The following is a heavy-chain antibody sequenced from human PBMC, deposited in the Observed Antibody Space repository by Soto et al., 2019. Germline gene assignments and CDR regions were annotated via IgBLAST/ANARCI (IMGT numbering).Heavy chain of an antibody. J-gene: IGHJ1*01. CDR3: ASPYCSGGSCYHTEYFQH. D-gene: IGHD2-15*01. V-gene: IGHV3-30-3*01. CDR1: GFTFSTDV. CDR2: ISYDSSNE. Sequence: QVHLVESGGGVVQPGRSLRLSCGASGFTFSTDVIHWVRQAPDKGLEWVAVISYDSSNEFYADSVKGRFTISRDNSKNTLYLQMNNLRPDDTAVYYCASPYCSGGSCYHTEYFQHWGQGTLVTVSS.